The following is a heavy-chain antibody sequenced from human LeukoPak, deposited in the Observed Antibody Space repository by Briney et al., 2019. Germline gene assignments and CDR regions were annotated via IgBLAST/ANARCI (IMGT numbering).Heavy chain of an antibody. D-gene: IGHD4-17*01. V-gene: IGHV4-39*01. CDR2: IYYSGST. CDR1: GGSISSSSYY. Sequence: SETLSLTCTVSGGSISSSSYYWGWIRQPPGKGLEWIGSIYYSGSTYYNPSLKSRVTISVDTSKNQFSLKLNSVTAADTAVYYCARHPSEIRDYVLSPRWFDPWGKGTLVTVSS. CDR3: ARHPSEIRDYVLSPRWFDP. J-gene: IGHJ5*02.